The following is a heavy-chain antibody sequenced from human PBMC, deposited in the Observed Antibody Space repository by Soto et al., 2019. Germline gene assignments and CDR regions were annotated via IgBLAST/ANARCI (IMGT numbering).Heavy chain of an antibody. CDR1: GFTFSTYG. V-gene: IGHV3-30*03. CDR2: ISHDGSNK. J-gene: IGHJ4*02. Sequence: GGSLRLSCAASGFTFSTYGMHWVRQAPGKGLDWVAIISHDGSNKYYADSVKGRFTISRDNSKNTLFLQMNSLRAEDTAVYYCATEYYYDGSGYSHWGQGTLVTVSS. D-gene: IGHD3-22*01. CDR3: ATEYYYDGSGYSH.